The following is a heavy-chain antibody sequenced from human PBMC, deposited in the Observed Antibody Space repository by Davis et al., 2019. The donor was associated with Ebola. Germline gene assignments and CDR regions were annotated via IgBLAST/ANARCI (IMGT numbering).Heavy chain of an antibody. Sequence: GESLKISCAASGFTFSSYTMNWVRQAPGKGLEWVANIKQDGSSKYYVDSVKGRFTISRDNAKNSLYLQMNSLRAEDTAVYYCARDRPLDFFFGDYYGMDVWGQGTTVTVSS. CDR3: ARDRPLDFFFGDYYGMDV. J-gene: IGHJ6*02. V-gene: IGHV3-7*01. CDR1: GFTFSSYT. CDR2: IKQDGSSK. D-gene: IGHD3-16*01.